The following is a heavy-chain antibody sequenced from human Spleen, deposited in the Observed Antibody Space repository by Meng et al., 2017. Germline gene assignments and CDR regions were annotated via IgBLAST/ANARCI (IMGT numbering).Heavy chain of an antibody. D-gene: IGHD3-22*01. Sequence: ASVKVSCKASGYTFPDYWLHWVRRAPGQGLEWMGRINPKSGDTHYAQRFQGRVTITGDTSISTAYMELSRLRSDDTAVYYCARNYDSSDHLGYWGQGTLVTVSS. V-gene: IGHV1-2*06. J-gene: IGHJ4*02. CDR1: GYTFPDYW. CDR3: ARNYDSSDHLGY. CDR2: INPKSGDT.